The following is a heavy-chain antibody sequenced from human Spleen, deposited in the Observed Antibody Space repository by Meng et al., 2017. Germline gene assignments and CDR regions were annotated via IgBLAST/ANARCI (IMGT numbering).Heavy chain of an antibody. Sequence: GESLKISCKGSGYSFTSYWTGWVRQMPGKGLEWMGIIYPGDSDTRYSPSFQGQVTISADKSLSTAYLQWSSLKASDTAMYYCARQDYYDSSGYGNYYYGMDVWGQGTTVTVSS. D-gene: IGHD3-22*01. J-gene: IGHJ6*02. V-gene: IGHV5-51*01. CDR2: IYPGDSDT. CDR3: ARQDYYDSSGYGNYYYGMDV. CDR1: GYSFTSYW.